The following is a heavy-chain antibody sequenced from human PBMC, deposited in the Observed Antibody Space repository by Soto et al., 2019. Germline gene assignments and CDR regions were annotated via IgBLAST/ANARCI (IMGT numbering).Heavy chain of an antibody. V-gene: IGHV3-15*01. CDR1: SLTLRHAW. CDR2: IKKTTDRGKT. CDR3: STENILSWIYSWNSY. J-gene: IGHJ4*02. Sequence: GEQLRHPNAASSLTLRHAWQHWGRQAPGKRKELVGRIKKTTDRGKTDYAAPVKGRFNFSRDNSINMLYLQMNSRGTVDTAMYYSSTENILSWIYSWNSYWDQGT. D-gene: IGHD1-7*01.